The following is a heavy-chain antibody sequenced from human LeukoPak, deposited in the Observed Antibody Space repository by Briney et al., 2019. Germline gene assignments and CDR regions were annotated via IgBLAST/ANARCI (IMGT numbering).Heavy chain of an antibody. CDR1: GFTFSSYA. CDR3: AKGSRVDTAMVS. J-gene: IGHJ5*02. CDR2: ISGSGGST. V-gene: IGHV3-23*01. D-gene: IGHD5-18*01. Sequence: GGSLRLSCAASGFTFSSYAMSWVRQAPGKGLEWVSAISGSGGSTYYADSVKGGFTLSRDNSKNTLYLQMNSVRAEDTGVYYCAKGSRVDTAMVSWGQGTLVTVSS.